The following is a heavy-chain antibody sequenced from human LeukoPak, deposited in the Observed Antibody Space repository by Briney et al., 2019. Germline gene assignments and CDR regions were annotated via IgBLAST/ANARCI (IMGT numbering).Heavy chain of an antibody. J-gene: IGHJ4*02. CDR3: ARVVRGVIDYFDY. CDR1: GFTFSSYE. D-gene: IGHD3-10*01. V-gene: IGHV3-48*03. Sequence: GGSLRLSCAASGFTFSSYEMNWVRQAPGQGLEWVSYISSSGRTKYYADPVKGRFTISRDNAKNSLYLQMDSLRAEDTAVYYCARVVRGVIDYFDYWGQGTLVTVSS. CDR2: ISSSGRTK.